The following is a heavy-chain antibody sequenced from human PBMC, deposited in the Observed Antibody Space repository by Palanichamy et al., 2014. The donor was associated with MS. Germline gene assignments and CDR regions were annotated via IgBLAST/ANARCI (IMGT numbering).Heavy chain of an antibody. D-gene: IGHD3-22*01. CDR3: ARQDFNSNGYYDR. J-gene: IGHJ5*02. Sequence: QLQLQESGPGLVKPSETLSLTCTVSGGSITSTNDYWGWIRQPPGKGLEWIGSIDDTGSIYYNPSLESRVTISADTSKNQFSVRLSSVTVADTAVYYCARQDFNSNGYYDRWGQGTLVTVSS. CDR2: IDDTGSI. CDR1: GGSITSTNDY. V-gene: IGHV4-39*01.